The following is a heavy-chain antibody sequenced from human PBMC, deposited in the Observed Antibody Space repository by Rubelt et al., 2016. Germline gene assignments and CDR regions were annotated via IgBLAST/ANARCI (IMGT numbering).Heavy chain of an antibody. D-gene: IGHD1-26*01. J-gene: IGHJ4*02. CDR3: ARDPIVGATPFGY. V-gene: IGHV4-39*07. CDR1: GGSISSSSYY. Sequence: QLQLQESGPGLVKPSETLSLTCTVSGGSISSSSYYWGWIRQPPGKGLEWIGSIYYSGCTYYNPSRGSRVTISVYTSKNQFSLKLSAVTAADTAVYYCARDPIVGATPFGYWGQGTLVTVSS. CDR2: IYYSGCT.